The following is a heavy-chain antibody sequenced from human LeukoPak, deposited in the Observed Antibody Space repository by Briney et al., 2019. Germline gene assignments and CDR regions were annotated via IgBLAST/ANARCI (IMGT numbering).Heavy chain of an antibody. D-gene: IGHD6-13*01. J-gene: IGHJ3*02. Sequence: PGRSLRLSCAASGFTFSSYAMHWVRQAPGKGLEWVAVISYDGSNKYYADSVKGRFTISRDNSKNTLYLQMNSLRAEDTAVYYCASTGYSSSGDAFDIWGQGTMVTVSS. CDR3: ASTGYSSSGDAFDI. CDR1: GFTFSSYA. CDR2: ISYDGSNK. V-gene: IGHV3-30-3*01.